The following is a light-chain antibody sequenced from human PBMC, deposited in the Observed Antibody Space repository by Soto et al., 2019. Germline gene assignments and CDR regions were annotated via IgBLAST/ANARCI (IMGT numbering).Light chain of an antibody. CDR1: ESISSW. CDR2: KAS. J-gene: IGKJ1*01. V-gene: IGKV1-5*03. CDR3: QQYNSYSRT. Sequence: DIQMTQSPSTLSASVGDRVTITCRASESISSWLAWYKQKPGKAPKLLIYKASSLESAVPSRFSGSGSGTEFTLTISSLQPDDCATYYCQQYNSYSRTFGQGTKVEIK.